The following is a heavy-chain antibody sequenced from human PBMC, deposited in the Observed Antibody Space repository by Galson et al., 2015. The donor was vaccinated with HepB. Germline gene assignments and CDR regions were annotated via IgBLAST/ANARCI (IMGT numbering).Heavy chain of an antibody. J-gene: IGHJ6*02. CDR3: ATTGYCSSTSCYDGLGMDV. Sequence: QSGAEVKKPGESLKISCKGSGYSFTSYWIGWVRQMPGKGLEWMGIIYPGDSDTRYSPSFQGQVTISADKSISTAYLQWSSLKASDTAMYYCATTGYCSSTSCYDGLGMDVWGQGATVTVSS. V-gene: IGHV5-51*03. D-gene: IGHD2-2*01. CDR1: GYSFTSYW. CDR2: IYPGDSDT.